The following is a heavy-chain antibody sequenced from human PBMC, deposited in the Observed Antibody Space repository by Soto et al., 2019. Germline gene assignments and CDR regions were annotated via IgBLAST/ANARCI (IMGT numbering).Heavy chain of an antibody. Sequence: QLQLQESGPGLVTPSETLSLTCTVSGGSISSSSYYWGWIRQPPGTGLEWIGSIYYSGSTYYNTSIKRRVTISVDTSKRQFSLMLSSVTAADTAVYYCASESYVQVYWGQGTLGTVSS. CDR3: ASESYVQVY. CDR1: GGSISSSSYY. V-gene: IGHV4-39*01. J-gene: IGHJ4*02. D-gene: IGHD3-16*01. CDR2: IYYSGST.